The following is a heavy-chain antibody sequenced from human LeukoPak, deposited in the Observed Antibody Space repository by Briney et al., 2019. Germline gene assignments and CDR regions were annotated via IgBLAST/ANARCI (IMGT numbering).Heavy chain of an antibody. CDR3: ARDEANSSSWYYYYYMDV. V-gene: IGHV3-48*01. CDR1: GFTFSSYS. J-gene: IGHJ6*03. CDR2: ISSSSSTI. Sequence: GGSLRLSCAASGFTFSSYSMNWVRQAPGKGLEWVSYISSSSSTIYYADSVKGRFTISRDNAKNSLYLQMNSLRAQATAVYYCARDEANSSSWYYYYYMDVWGKGTTVTVSS. D-gene: IGHD6-13*01.